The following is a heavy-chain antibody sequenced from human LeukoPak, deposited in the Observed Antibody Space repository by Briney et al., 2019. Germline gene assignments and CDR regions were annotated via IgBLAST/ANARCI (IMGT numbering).Heavy chain of an antibody. CDR2: ISSSSSYI. Sequence: ETLSLTCAVYGGSFSGYYWSWIRQPPGKGLEWVSSISSSSSYIYYADSVKGRFTISRDNAKNSLYLQMNSLRAEDTAVYYCARRFRIVGATTGLIDYWGQGTLVTVSS. J-gene: IGHJ4*02. CDR1: GGSFSGYY. D-gene: IGHD1-26*01. V-gene: IGHV3-21*01. CDR3: ARRFRIVGATTGLIDY.